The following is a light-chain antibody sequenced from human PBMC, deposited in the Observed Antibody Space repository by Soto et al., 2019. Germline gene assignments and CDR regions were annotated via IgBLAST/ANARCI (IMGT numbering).Light chain of an antibody. CDR2: AAS. V-gene: IGKV1-27*01. Sequence: DIVMTQSPSTLSASVGDTVTITCRASQTVSGSLAWYQQKPGKGPKLLIYAASTILPGVPARFSGTGAGTDFTLTISGLQPEDFAIYFCQRYDSSPRTFGQGTKVEVK. J-gene: IGKJ1*01. CDR3: QRYDSSPRT. CDR1: QTVSGS.